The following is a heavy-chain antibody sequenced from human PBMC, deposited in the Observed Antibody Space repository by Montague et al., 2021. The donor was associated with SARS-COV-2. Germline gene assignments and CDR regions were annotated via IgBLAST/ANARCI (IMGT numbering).Heavy chain of an antibody. CDR2: TYYRSEWYS. J-gene: IGHJ4*02. D-gene: IGHD2-15*01. CDR1: GDSVSTNSVT. CDR3: AGAERGSCGDGNCYQYFFNY. Sequence: CAISGDSVSTNSVTWNWFRLSPSRGLEWLGRTYYRSEWYSDYSVSVKSRISINPDTSKNQFSLQLNSVTPEDTAVYYCAGAERGSCGDGNCYQYFFNYWGQGTLVTVSS. V-gene: IGHV6-1*01.